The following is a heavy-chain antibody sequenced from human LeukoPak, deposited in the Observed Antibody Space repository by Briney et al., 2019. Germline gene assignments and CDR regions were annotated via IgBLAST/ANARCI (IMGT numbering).Heavy chain of an antibody. CDR2: ISDGSSTI. J-gene: IGHJ4*02. CDR3: ARETVGLDY. CDR1: GFTFSNYN. V-gene: IGHV3-48*02. D-gene: IGHD4-23*01. Sequence: GGSLRLSCAASGFTFSNYNLTWVRQAPGKGLEWVSYISDGSSTIYYADSVRGRFTISRDNAKNSLYLQINSLRDEDTAVYYCARETVGLDYWGQGTLVTVSS.